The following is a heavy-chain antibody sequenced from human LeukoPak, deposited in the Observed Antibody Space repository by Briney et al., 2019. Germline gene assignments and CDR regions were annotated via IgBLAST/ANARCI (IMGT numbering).Heavy chain of an antibody. CDR2: ISSSGGST. D-gene: IGHD6-6*01. V-gene: IGHV3-23*01. Sequence: PGGSLRLSCAASGFTFSSYAMSWVRQAPGKGLEWVSSISSSGGSTYYADSVKGHFTISRDNSKNTLYMQMNSLRAEDTAVYYCAKGGHSSSSWRNFFDYWGQGTLVTVSS. CDR3: AKGGHSSSSWRNFFDY. CDR1: GFTFSSYA. J-gene: IGHJ4*02.